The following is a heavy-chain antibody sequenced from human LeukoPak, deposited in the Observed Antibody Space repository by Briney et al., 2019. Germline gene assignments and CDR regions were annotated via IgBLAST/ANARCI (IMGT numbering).Heavy chain of an antibody. V-gene: IGHV4-38-2*02. D-gene: IGHD3-22*01. CDR3: ARVYYHRTGPDY. CDR1: GYSISTGYF. J-gene: IGHJ4*02. Sequence: SETLSLTCTVSGYSISTGYFWGWIRPPPGKGLEWIGIIYHSGTSYYNSSLKSRVTISVDTSKNQFSLKLTSVTAADTGVYYCARVYYHRTGPDYWGQGTLITVSS. CDR2: IYHSGTS.